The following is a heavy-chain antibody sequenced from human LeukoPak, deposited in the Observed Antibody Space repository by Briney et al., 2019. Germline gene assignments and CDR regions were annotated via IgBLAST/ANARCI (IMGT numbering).Heavy chain of an antibody. J-gene: IGHJ4*02. V-gene: IGHV3-30-3*01. CDR3: ARGLYYYDSSGYFHY. Sequence: GGSLRLSCAASGFTFSSYAMHWVRQAPGKGLEWVAVISYDGSNKYYADSVKGRFTISRDNSKNTLYLQMNSLRAEDTAVYYCARGLYYYDSSGYFHYWGQGTLVTVPS. CDR2: ISYDGSNK. D-gene: IGHD3-22*01. CDR1: GFTFSSYA.